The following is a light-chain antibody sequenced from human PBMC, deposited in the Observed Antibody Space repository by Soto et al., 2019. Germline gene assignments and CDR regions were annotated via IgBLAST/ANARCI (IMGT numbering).Light chain of an antibody. CDR1: SSDVGGYNY. Sequence: QSVLTQPASVAGSPGQASTISCTGTSSDVGGYNYVSWYQQHPGKAPKLMIYEVSNRPSGVSNRFSGSKSGTTASLTISGLQAEDEADYYCSSYTSSSTVEFGGGTKLTVL. J-gene: IGLJ2*01. V-gene: IGLV2-14*01. CDR2: EVS. CDR3: SSYTSSSTVE.